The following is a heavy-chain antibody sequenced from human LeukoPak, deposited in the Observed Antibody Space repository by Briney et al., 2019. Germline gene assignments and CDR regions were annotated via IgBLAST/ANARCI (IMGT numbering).Heavy chain of an antibody. CDR2: ISYDGSNK. CDR1: GFTFSSYA. Sequence: QPGGSLRLSCAASGFTFSSYAMHWVRQAPGKGLEWVALISYDGSNKYYADSVKGRFTISRDNSKNTLYLQMNSLRAEDTAVYYCAKDHQWYDSSGYYPPVFDYWGQGTLVTVSS. CDR3: AKDHQWYDSSGYYPPVFDY. V-gene: IGHV3-30*04. D-gene: IGHD3-22*01. J-gene: IGHJ4*02.